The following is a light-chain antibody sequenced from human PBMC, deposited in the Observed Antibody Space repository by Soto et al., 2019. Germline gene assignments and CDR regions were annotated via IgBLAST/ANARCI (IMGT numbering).Light chain of an antibody. CDR3: QQYDNRRT. CDR2: GAS. V-gene: IGKV3-15*01. Sequence: EIVMTQSPATLSVSPGKRATLSCRASQSVSSNLAWYQQKPGQAPRLLIYGASTRATGIPARFSGSGSGTEFTLTISSLQSEDFAVYYCQQYDNRRTFGQGTKVDIK. J-gene: IGKJ1*01. CDR1: QSVSSN.